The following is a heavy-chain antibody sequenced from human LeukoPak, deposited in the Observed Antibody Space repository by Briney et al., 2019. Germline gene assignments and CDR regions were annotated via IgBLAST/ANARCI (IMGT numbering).Heavy chain of an antibody. CDR3: ARDFPRGPFDY. D-gene: IGHD3-16*01. V-gene: IGHV3-48*04. Sequence: GGSLRLSCAASGFTFSSYSMNWVRQAPGKGLEWVSYISSSSSTIYYADSVKGRFTISRDNAKNSLYLQMNSLRAEDTAVYYCARDFPRGPFDYWGQGTLVTVSS. J-gene: IGHJ4*02. CDR2: ISSSSSTI. CDR1: GFTFSSYS.